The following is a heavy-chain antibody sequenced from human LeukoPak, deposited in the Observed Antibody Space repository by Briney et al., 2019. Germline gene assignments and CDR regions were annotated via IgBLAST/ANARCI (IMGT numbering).Heavy chain of an antibody. V-gene: IGHV3-30*04. CDR1: GFTFSSYA. D-gene: IGHD2-2*02. CDR3: VRTGKDCRTTTCNTWFDP. J-gene: IGHJ5*02. Sequence: PGGSLRLSCAASGFTFSSYAMSWVRQAPGKGLEWVAVISYDGSNTYYADSVKGRFTVSRDNSKNTLYLQMNSLRAEDTAVYYCVRTGKDCRTTTCNTWFDPWGQGALVTVSS. CDR2: ISYDGSNT.